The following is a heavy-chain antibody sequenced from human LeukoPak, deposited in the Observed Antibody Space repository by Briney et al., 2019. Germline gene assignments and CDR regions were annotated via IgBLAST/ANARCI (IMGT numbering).Heavy chain of an antibody. CDR1: GFTFSSYW. J-gene: IGHJ4*02. V-gene: IGHV3-7*03. D-gene: IGHD1-26*01. CDR2: IKQDGSEK. CDR3: ARDKIVGATNFDY. Sequence: GGSLRLSCAASGFTFSSYWMSWVRQAPGKGLEWVANIKQDGSEKYCVDSVKGRFTISRDNAKNSLYLQMNSPRAEDTAVYYCARDKIVGATNFDYWGQGTLVTVSS.